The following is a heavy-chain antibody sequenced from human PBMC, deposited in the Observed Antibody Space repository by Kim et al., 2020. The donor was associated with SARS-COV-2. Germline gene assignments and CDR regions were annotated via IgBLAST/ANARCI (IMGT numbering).Heavy chain of an antibody. CDR1: GGSISSNSW. V-gene: IGHV4-4*02. Sequence: SETLSLTCAVSGGSISSNSWWSWVRQPPGTGLEWIGEIYHSGSTNYNPSLKSRVTISVDKPKNQFSLKVNSVTAADTAVYYCASSLPSSGFYGMDVWGQGTTVTVSS. D-gene: IGHD6-19*01. J-gene: IGHJ6*02. CDR3: ASSLPSSGFYGMDV. CDR2: IYHSGST.